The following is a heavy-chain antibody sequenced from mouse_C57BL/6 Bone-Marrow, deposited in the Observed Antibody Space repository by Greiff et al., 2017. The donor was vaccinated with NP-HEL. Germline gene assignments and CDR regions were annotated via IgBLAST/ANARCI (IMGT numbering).Heavy chain of an antibody. CDR2: IDPSDSET. CDR1: GYTFTSYW. V-gene: IGHV1-52*01. D-gene: IGHD2-1*01. CDR3: ERRRCYYGNRYSFDY. J-gene: IGHJ2*01. Sequence: QVQLQQPGAELVRPGSSVKLSCKASGYTFTSYWMHWVKQRPIQGLEWIGNIDPSDSETLYNQKFKVKATLTVDKSSSTAYMQLSSLTSEDSAVYYCERRRCYYGNRYSFDYWGQGTTLTVSS.